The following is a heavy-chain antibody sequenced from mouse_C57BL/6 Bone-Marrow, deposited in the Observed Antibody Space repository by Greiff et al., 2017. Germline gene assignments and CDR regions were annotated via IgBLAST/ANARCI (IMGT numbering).Heavy chain of an antibody. V-gene: IGHV1-37*01. CDR3: GRGYDGFAY. Sequence: VQLQQSGPELVKPGASVKITCTASGYSFTGYFMNWVQQSHGKSLEWIGGISPYNGDTFYNQKFKGKATLTVDKSSSIAHMGLLSLAAEDFAFYCCGRGYDGFAYWGQGTLVTVSA. D-gene: IGHD3-1*01. J-gene: IGHJ3*01. CDR1: GYSFTGYF. CDR2: ISPYNGDT.